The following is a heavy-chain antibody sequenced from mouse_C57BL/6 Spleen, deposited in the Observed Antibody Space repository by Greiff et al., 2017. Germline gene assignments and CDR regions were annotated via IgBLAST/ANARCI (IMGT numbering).Heavy chain of an antibody. CDR1: GFTFSDYY. D-gene: IGHD2-4*01. CDR2: INYDGSST. J-gene: IGHJ2*01. CDR3: ARERDYDFDY. Sequence: DVQLVESEGGLVQPGSSMKLSCTASGFTFSDYYMAWVRQVPEKGLEWVANINYDGSSTYYLDSLKSRFIISRDNAKNILYLQMSSLKSEDTATYYCARERDYDFDYWGQGTTLTVSS. V-gene: IGHV5-16*01.